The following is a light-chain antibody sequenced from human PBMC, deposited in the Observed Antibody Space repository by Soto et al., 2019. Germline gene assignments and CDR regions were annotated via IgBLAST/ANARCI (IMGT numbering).Light chain of an antibody. CDR1: SSDVGFYNF. CDR2: EVT. CDR3: SSYTPTTWV. V-gene: IGLV2-14*03. Sequence: QSALTQPASVSGSPGQSITISCTGTSSDVGFYNFVSWYQQHPGKGPKLIIYEVTKRPSGISNRFSGSKSGDTASLTISGLQAEDEADYYCSSYTPTTWVFGGGTKLTVL. J-gene: IGLJ3*02.